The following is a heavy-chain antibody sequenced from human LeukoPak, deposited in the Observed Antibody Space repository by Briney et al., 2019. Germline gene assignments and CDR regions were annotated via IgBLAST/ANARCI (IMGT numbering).Heavy chain of an antibody. D-gene: IGHD5-12*01. CDR2: IYHSGST. Sequence: SETLSLTCTVSGYSISSGYYWGWIRQPPGKGLEWIGSIYHSGSTYYNPSLKSRVTISVDTSKNQFSLKLSSVTAADTAVYYCARVRRIVATISPYFDYWGQGTLVTVSS. J-gene: IGHJ4*02. V-gene: IGHV4-38-2*02. CDR1: GYSISSGYY. CDR3: ARVRRIVATISPYFDY.